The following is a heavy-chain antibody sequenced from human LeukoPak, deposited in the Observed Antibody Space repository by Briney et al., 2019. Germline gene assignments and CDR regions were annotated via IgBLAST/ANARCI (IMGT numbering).Heavy chain of an antibody. CDR2: IYHSGST. V-gene: IGHV4-30-2*01. D-gene: IGHD3-10*01. J-gene: IGHJ4*02. Sequence: SETLSLTCAVSGGSISSGGYSWSWIRQPPGKGLEWIGYIYHSGSTYYNPSLKSRVTISVDRSKNQFSLKLSSVTAADTAVYYCARSYYYGSGYFDYWGQGTLVPVSS. CDR3: ARSYYYGSGYFDY. CDR1: GGSISSGGYS.